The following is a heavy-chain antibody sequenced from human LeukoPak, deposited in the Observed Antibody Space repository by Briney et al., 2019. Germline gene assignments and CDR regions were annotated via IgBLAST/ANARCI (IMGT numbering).Heavy chain of an antibody. CDR1: GGSFSAYY. CDR3: ARAPGTTFDY. CDR2: IHRSGST. V-gene: IGHV4-34*01. Sequence: SETLPLTCAGYGGSFSAYYWNWIRQPPGKGLEWIGEIHRSGSTNYNPSLKSRVTTSIDTSKNQFSLRLNSVTAADTAVYYCARAPGTTFDYWGHGNMVTVSS. J-gene: IGHJ4*01. D-gene: IGHD4-17*01.